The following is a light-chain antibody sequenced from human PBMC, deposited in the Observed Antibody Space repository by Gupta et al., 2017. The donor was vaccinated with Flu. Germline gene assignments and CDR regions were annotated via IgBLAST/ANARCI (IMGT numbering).Light chain of an antibody. Sequence: DIQMTHFTSSLSDSVGDRVTITCRASQSLDIYLNWYHQKPGKAPKLLISAASNLQDGVPSRFSGSGAGTDFTLRISSVEPEDFAIYYCQQRYSVPWTFGQGTKVE. CDR1: QSLDIY. V-gene: IGKV1-39*01. CDR2: AAS. J-gene: IGKJ1*01. CDR3: QQRYSVPWT.